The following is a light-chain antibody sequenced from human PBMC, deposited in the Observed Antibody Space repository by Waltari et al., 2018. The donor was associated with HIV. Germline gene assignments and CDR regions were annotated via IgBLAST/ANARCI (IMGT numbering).Light chain of an antibody. Sequence: QSALTQPRSVSGSPGQSVTISCTGTSSDVGGYNYVSWYQQHPGKAPKLMIYDVSKRPSGGPDRFSGSKSGNTASWTISGLHAEDEADYYCCSYAGSQSFVFGGGAKLTVL. CDR1: SSDVGGYNY. CDR2: DVS. V-gene: IGLV2-11*01. J-gene: IGLJ2*01. CDR3: CSYAGSQSFV.